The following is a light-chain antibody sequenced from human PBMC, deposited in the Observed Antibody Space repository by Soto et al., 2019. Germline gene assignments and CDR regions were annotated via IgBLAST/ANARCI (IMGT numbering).Light chain of an antibody. CDR1: SSDVGGYNF. V-gene: IGLV2-8*01. J-gene: IGLJ3*02. Sequence: QSALTQPPSASGSPGQSVTISCTGTSSDVGGYNFVSWYQQHPGKAPKLMIYEVSQRPSGVSDRFSGSKSGNTASLTVSGLQAEDEDDYYCSSYAGRNNLVFGGGTKLTVL. CDR2: EVS. CDR3: SSYAGRNNLV.